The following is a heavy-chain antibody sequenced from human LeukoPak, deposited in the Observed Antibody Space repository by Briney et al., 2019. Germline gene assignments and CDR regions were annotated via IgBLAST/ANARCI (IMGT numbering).Heavy chain of an antibody. CDR2: IKQDGTEK. V-gene: IGHV3-7*04. D-gene: IGHD3-10*01. CDR3: GRDTGYGSGDFDY. Sequence: GGSLRLSSAASGFTFRRYWMAWVRQAPGKGLEWVANIKQDGTEKYYVDSVKGRFTISRDNAQNSQYLQMNSLSADDTAVYYCGRDTGYGSGDFDYWGQGTLVTVSS. J-gene: IGHJ4*02. CDR1: GFTFRRYW.